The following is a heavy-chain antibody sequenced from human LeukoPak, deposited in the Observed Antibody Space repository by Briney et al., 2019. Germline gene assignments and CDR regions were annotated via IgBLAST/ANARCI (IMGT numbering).Heavy chain of an antibody. CDR2: ISGSGGST. J-gene: IGHJ4*02. CDR1: GFTFSNHA. Sequence: PGGSLRLSCAASGFTFSNHAMSWVRRAPGKGLEWVSTISGSGGSTYYADSVKGRFTISRDNSKNTLYLQINSLRAEDTALYYCAKGEDSSGWYPSYFDYWGQGTLVTVSS. V-gene: IGHV3-23*01. D-gene: IGHD6-19*01. CDR3: AKGEDSSGWYPSYFDY.